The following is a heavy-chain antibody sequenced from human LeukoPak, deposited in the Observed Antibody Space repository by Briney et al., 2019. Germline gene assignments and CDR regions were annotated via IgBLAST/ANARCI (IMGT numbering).Heavy chain of an antibody. V-gene: IGHV4-4*07. CDR2: IYTSGST. D-gene: IGHD1-26*01. CDR1: GGSISSYY. CDR3: ARYGSYYYYYMDV. Sequence: SETLSLTCTVSGGSISSYYWSWIRQPAGKGLEWIGRIYTSGSTNYNPSLERRVTMSVDTSKNQFSLRLSSVTAADTAVYYCARYGSYYYYYMDVWGKGTTATVSS. J-gene: IGHJ6*03.